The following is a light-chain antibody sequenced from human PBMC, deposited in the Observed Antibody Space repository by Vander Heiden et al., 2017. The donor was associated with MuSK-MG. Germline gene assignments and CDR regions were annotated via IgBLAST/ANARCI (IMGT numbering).Light chain of an antibody. Sequence: ESVLTQSPATLSLSPGERATLSCRASQSVSSYLAWYQQKPGQAPRLLIYDASNRANGIPDRFSGSGYGTDFTLTISSRETEDFAVYYFQQRSNWFTFGGGTKVEIK. CDR1: QSVSSY. J-gene: IGKJ4*01. V-gene: IGKV3-11*01. CDR3: QQRSNWFT. CDR2: DAS.